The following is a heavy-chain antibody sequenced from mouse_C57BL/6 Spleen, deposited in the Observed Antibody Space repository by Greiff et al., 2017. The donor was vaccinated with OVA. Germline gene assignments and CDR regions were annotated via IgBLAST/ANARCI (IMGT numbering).Heavy chain of an antibody. D-gene: IGHD4-1*01. J-gene: IGHJ2*01. Sequence: VQLQESGAELVRPGASVTLSCKASGYTFTDYEMHWVKQTPVHGLEWIGAIDPETGGTAYNQKFKGKAILTADKSSSTAYMELRSLTSEDSAVYYCTLTGNYFDSWGQGTTLTVSS. CDR1: GYTFTDYE. V-gene: IGHV1-15*01. CDR3: TLTGNYFDS. CDR2: IDPETGGT.